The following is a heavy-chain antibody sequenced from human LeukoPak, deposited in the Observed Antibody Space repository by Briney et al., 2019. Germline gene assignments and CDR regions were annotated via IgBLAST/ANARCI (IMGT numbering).Heavy chain of an antibody. CDR2: ISSSSSTI. D-gene: IGHD6-19*01. Sequence: PGGSLRLSCAASGFTFSSYSMNWVRQAPGKGLEWVSYISSSSSTIYYADSVKGRFTISRDNAKNSLYLQMSSLRDEGTAVYYCARVYSSGWYVDYWGQGTLVTVSS. J-gene: IGHJ4*02. CDR3: ARVYSSGWYVDY. CDR1: GFTFSSYS. V-gene: IGHV3-48*02.